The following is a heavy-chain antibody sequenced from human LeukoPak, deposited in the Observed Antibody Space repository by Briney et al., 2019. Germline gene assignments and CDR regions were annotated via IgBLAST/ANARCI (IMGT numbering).Heavy chain of an antibody. Sequence: SQTLSLTCAGYGGSISSGGYSRSWIRQPPGKGLEWIGYIYHSGSTYYNPSLKSRVTISVDRSKNQFSLKLSSVTAADTAVYYCARAPPFDDYGDFNWYFDLWGRGTLVTVSS. D-gene: IGHD4-17*01. J-gene: IGHJ2*01. CDR1: GGSISSGGYS. V-gene: IGHV4-30-2*01. CDR2: IYHSGST. CDR3: ARAPPFDDYGDFNWYFDL.